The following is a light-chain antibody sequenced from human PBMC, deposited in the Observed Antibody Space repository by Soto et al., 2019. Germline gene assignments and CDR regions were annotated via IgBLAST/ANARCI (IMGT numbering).Light chain of an antibody. CDR2: EVS. Sequence: QSALTQPASVSGSPGQSITISCTGTSSDVGGSNYVSWYQQHPGKAPKVMIYEVSNRPSGVSNRFSGSKSDNTASLTISGLQAEDEADYYCCSYTSSTTLVFGGGTQLTVL. J-gene: IGLJ3*02. CDR3: CSYTSSTTLV. CDR1: SSDVGGSNY. V-gene: IGLV2-14*01.